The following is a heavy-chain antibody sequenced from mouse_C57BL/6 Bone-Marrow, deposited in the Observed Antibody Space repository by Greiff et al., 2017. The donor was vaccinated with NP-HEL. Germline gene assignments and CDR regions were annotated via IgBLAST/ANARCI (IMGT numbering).Heavy chain of an antibody. Sequence: VQLKQSGAELVRPGASVKLSCTASGFNIKDDYMHWVKQRPEQGLEWIGWIDPENGDTEYASKFQGKATITADTSSNTAYLQLSSLTSEDTAVYYCTAYYYGSSYHYWGQGTTLTVSS. CDR1: GFNIKDDY. CDR3: TAYYYGSSYHY. CDR2: IDPENGDT. V-gene: IGHV14-4*01. J-gene: IGHJ2*01. D-gene: IGHD1-1*01.